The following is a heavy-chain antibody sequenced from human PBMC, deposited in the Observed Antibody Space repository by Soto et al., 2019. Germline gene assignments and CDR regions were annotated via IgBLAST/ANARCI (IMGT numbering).Heavy chain of an antibody. D-gene: IGHD6-6*01. CDR2: IKQDGSEE. V-gene: IGHV3-7*03. Sequence: EMQLVESGGGLVQPGGSLRLACTASGFTFSGYWMNWVRQAPGKGLEWVARIKQDGSEEHYVDSVKGRFTISRDNANNSVYLQMNSLRAEDTAVYYCARDPGLPPARIRGLGWFDPWGQGVLVTVSS. CDR3: ARDPGLPPARIRGLGWFDP. J-gene: IGHJ5*02. CDR1: GFTFSGYW.